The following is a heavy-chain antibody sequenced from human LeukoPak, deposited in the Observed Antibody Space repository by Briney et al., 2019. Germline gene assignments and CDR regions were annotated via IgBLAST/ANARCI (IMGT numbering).Heavy chain of an antibody. Sequence: GGSLRLSCAASGFTFSNAWMSWVRQSPGKGLEWVGRIKSKTDGGTTDYAAPVKGRFTISRDDSKNTLYLQMNSLKTEDTAVYYCTTEGMDYDFWSGYRFDYWGQGTLVTVSS. CDR1: GFTFSNAW. J-gene: IGHJ4*02. CDR3: TTEGMDYDFWSGYRFDY. D-gene: IGHD3-3*01. CDR2: IKSKTDGGTT. V-gene: IGHV3-15*01.